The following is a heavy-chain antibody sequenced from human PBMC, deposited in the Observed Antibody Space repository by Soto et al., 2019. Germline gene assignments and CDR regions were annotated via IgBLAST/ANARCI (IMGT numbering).Heavy chain of an antibody. D-gene: IGHD1-1*01. CDR2: ISGSGDDT. CDR1: GFTFSNFA. Sequence: GGSLILSCVASGFTFSNFAMAWVRQAPGEGLEWVSAISGSGDDTFYADSMKGRFTISRDNSKDTLYLQINSLRAEDTAVYYCANPIPKTGTTFGFWGQGTLVTVSS. CDR3: ANPIPKTGTTFGF. J-gene: IGHJ4*02. V-gene: IGHV3-23*01.